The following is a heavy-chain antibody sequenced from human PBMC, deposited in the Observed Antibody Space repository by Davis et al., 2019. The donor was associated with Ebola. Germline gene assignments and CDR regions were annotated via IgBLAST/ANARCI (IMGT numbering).Heavy chain of an antibody. CDR2: IYYSGST. CDR3: ARHKSEYSSSSDY. CDR1: GGSISSSSYY. Sequence: SETLSLTCTVSGGSISSSSYYWGWIRQPPGKGLEWIGSIYYSGSTYYHPSLKSRVTISVDTSKNQFSLKLRSVTAADTAVYYCARHKSEYSSSSDYWGQGTLVTVSS. V-gene: IGHV4-39*01. J-gene: IGHJ4*02. D-gene: IGHD6-6*01.